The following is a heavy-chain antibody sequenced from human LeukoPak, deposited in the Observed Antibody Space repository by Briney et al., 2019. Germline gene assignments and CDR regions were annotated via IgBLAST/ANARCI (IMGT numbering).Heavy chain of an antibody. Sequence: HPGGSLRLSCAASGFTFSSYAMSWVRQAPGKGLEWVSVIYSGGDTYYADSVKGRFTISRDNSKNMIYLEMSSLKAEDTAVYYCAKERSLEIAVAGTIFDYWGQGTLVTVSS. CDR3: AKERSLEIAVAGTIFDY. CDR1: GFTFSSYA. CDR2: IYSGGDT. V-gene: IGHV3-66*01. D-gene: IGHD6-19*01. J-gene: IGHJ4*02.